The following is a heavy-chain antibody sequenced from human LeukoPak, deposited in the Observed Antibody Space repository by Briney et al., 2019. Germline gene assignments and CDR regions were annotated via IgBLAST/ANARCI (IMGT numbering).Heavy chain of an antibody. CDR3: ARDVPTYSSSWYERAFDI. J-gene: IGHJ3*02. V-gene: IGHV4-61*02. D-gene: IGHD6-13*01. Sequence: SETLSLTCTVSGGSISSGSYYWSWIRQPAGKGLEWIGRIYTSGSTNYNPSLKSRVTISVDTSKNQFSLKLSSVTAADTAVYYCARDVPTYSSSWYERAFDIWGQGAMVTVSS. CDR2: IYTSGST. CDR1: GGSISSGSYY.